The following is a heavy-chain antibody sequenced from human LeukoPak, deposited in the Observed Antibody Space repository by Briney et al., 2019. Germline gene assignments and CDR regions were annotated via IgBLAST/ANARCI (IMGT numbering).Heavy chain of an antibody. V-gene: IGHV3-7*01. Sequence: PGGSLRLSCAASGFSFITYCMSWVRQAPGKGLEWVANIKQDGSEKYYVDSVKGRFTISRDNARNSLFLQMNSLRAEDTAVYYCARARYCSGGSCWFDYWGQGTLVTVSS. CDR3: ARARYCSGGSCWFDY. J-gene: IGHJ4*02. D-gene: IGHD2-15*01. CDR2: IKQDGSEK. CDR1: GFSFITYC.